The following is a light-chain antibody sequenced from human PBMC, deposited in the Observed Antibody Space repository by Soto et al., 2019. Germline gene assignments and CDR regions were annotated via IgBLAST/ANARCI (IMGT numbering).Light chain of an antibody. CDR1: QSISTY. Sequence: IQMTESPSSLSASVGDRVTITCRASQSISTYLHCYQQKPRKAPELLIYAASSLQSGAPSRFSGSGSGTDFTLTISSLQPEDFATYYCQQSYSAPLTLGQGTRLEIK. CDR2: AAS. V-gene: IGKV1-39*01. CDR3: QQSYSAPLT. J-gene: IGKJ5*01.